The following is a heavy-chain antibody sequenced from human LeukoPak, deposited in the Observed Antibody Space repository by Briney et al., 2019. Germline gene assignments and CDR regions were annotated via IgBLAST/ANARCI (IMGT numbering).Heavy chain of an antibody. V-gene: IGHV3-23*01. Sequence: GGSLRLSCAASGFTFSSYAMSWVRQAPGKGLEWVSAISGSGGSTYYADSVKGRFTISRDNSKNTLYLQMNSLRAEDTAVYYCATYYYDSSGYLGGPNWGQGTLVTVSS. J-gene: IGHJ4*02. CDR1: GFTFSSYA. CDR3: ATYYYDSSGYLGGPN. CDR2: ISGSGGST. D-gene: IGHD3-22*01.